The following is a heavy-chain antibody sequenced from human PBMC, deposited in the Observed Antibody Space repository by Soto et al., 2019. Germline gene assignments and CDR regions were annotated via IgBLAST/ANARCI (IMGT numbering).Heavy chain of an antibody. J-gene: IGHJ4*02. CDR2: INGYNGNT. CDR1: GYTFTSYG. V-gene: IGHV1-18*01. D-gene: IGHD6-19*01. Sequence: QVKLVQSGAEVKKPGASVKVSCKASGYTFTSYGISWVRQAPGQGLEWMGWINGYNGNTNYAQKLQARVTMTTDTSTSTAYMELRSLRSDDTAVFDCARDPVAGTDFDYWGQGTLVTVSS. CDR3: ARDPVAGTDFDY.